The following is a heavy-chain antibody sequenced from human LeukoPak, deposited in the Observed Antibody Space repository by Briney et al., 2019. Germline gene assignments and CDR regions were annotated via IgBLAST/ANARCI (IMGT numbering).Heavy chain of an antibody. CDR3: AKASMGYCSSTSCYEAYYGMDV. CDR1: GFTFDDYA. CDR2: ISWDGGST. D-gene: IGHD2-2*01. J-gene: IGHJ6*04. V-gene: IGHV3-43D*04. Sequence: GGSLRLSCAASGFTFDDYAMHWVRQAPGKGLEWVCLISWDGGSTYYADSVKGRFTISRDNSKNSLYLQMNSLRAEDTALYYCAKASMGYCSSTSCYEAYYGMDVWGKGTTVTVSS.